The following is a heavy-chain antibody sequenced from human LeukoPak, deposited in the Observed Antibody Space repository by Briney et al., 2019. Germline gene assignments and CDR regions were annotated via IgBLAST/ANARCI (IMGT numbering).Heavy chain of an antibody. J-gene: IGHJ6*02. Sequence: GRSLRLSCAASGFTFSSYAMHWVRQAPGKGLEWVAVISYDGSNKYYADSVKGRFTISRDNSKNTLYLQVNSLRAEDTAVYYCAREGLRGYSYGSYYYYGMDVWGQGTTVTVSS. CDR3: AREGLRGYSYGSYYYYGMDV. CDR2: ISYDGSNK. CDR1: GFTFSSYA. V-gene: IGHV3-30-3*01. D-gene: IGHD5-18*01.